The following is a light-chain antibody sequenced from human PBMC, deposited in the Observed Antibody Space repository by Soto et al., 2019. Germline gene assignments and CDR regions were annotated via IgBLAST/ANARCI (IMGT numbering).Light chain of an antibody. CDR3: QQYNSYPST. CDR1: QSINSW. V-gene: IGKV1-5*01. J-gene: IGKJ1*01. Sequence: DIQVTQSPSTLSASVGDRVTITCRASQSINSWLAWYQQTPGKAPKLLIFDASNLETGVPSRFSGSGSGTDFPLTITSLQPDDFATYYCQQYNSYPSTFGQGTKVEV. CDR2: DAS.